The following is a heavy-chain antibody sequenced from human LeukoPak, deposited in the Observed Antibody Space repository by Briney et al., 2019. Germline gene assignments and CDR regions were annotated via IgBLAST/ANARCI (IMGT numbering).Heavy chain of an antibody. V-gene: IGHV4-59*01. CDR3: ARDNGLGDAFDI. D-gene: IGHD2-8*01. Sequence: SETLSLTCTVSGGSISSYYWSWIRQPPGKGLEWIGYIYYGGSTNYNPSLKSRVTISVDTSKNQFSLKLSSVTAADTAVYYCARDNGLGDAFDIWGQGTMVTVSS. CDR2: IYYGGST. CDR1: GGSISSYY. J-gene: IGHJ3*02.